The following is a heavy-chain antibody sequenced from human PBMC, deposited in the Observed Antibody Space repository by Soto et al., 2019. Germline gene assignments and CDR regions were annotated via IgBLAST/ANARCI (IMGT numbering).Heavy chain of an antibody. CDR2: ISAYNGNT. D-gene: IGHD5-18*01. CDR3: ASSLLVGYGLEGESD. J-gene: IGHJ4*02. Sequence: QVQLMQSGAEVKKPGASVKVSCKASGYTFTSYGISWVRQAPGQGLEWMGWISAYNGNTNYAQKLQGRVTMTTDTPTSTAYMELRSLGSDDTAVYYCASSLLVGYGLEGESDWGQGTLVTVSS. CDR1: GYTFTSYG. V-gene: IGHV1-18*01.